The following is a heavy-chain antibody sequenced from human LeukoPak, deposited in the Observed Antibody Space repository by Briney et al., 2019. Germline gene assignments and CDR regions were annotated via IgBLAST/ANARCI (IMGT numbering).Heavy chain of an antibody. Sequence: GRSLRLSCAASGFTFSSYAMHWVRQAPGKGLVWVALISYDGSDKYSADSVKGRFTISRDNSKNTLYLQMNSLRAEDTAAYYCAKVRTFGGVVALDYWGQGTLVTVSS. V-gene: IGHV3-30*04. J-gene: IGHJ4*02. CDR2: ISYDGSDK. D-gene: IGHD3-16*02. CDR1: GFTFSSYA. CDR3: AKVRTFGGVVALDY.